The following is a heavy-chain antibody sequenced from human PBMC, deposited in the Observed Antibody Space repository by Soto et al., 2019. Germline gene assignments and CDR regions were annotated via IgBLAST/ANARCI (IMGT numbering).Heavy chain of an antibody. V-gene: IGHV3-9*01. J-gene: IGHJ4*02. D-gene: IGHD3-10*01. CDR2: ISWNSGSI. CDR1: GFTFDDYA. Sequence: GGSLRLSCAASGFTFDDYAMHWVRQAPGKGLEWVSGISWNSGSIGYADSVKGRFTISRDNAKNSLYLQMNSLRAEETALYYCAKDMGRMVRGVIDYWGQGTLVTVSS. CDR3: AKDMGRMVRGVIDY.